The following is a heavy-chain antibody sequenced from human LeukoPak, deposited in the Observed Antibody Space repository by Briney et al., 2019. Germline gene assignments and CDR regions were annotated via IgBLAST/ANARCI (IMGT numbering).Heavy chain of an antibody. D-gene: IGHD6-13*01. J-gene: IGHJ4*02. CDR2: VNTSDGST. V-gene: IGHV1-46*01. CDR3: ARDNSNWSNDY. CDR1: GYTFTSLN. Sequence: ASVKVSCKASGYTFTSLNMHWVRQAPGQGLEWMGIVNTSDGSTSYAQKFQGRVTMTRDTATNTVYMELSSLRSDDTAVYYCARDNSNWSNDYWGQGTLVTVSP.